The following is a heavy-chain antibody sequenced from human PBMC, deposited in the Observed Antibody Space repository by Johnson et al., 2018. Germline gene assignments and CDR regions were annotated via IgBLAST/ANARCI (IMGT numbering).Heavy chain of an antibody. J-gene: IGHJ4*02. D-gene: IGHD3-10*01. CDR1: GFTFDEYT. CDR3: AKEKGRLIDS. CDR2: VTWDGGAT. Sequence: VQLVQSGGAVVQPGGSLRLSCAASGFTFDEYTMHWFRQVPGQGLEGVSLVTWDGGATFYADSVKGRFTNSRDNRKNSLYLQMNSLRTEDTAFYYCAKEKGRLIDSWGQGTQVTVSS. V-gene: IGHV3-43*01.